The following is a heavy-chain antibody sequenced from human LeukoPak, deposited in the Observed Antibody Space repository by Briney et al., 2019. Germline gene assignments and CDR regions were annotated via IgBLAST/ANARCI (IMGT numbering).Heavy chain of an antibody. J-gene: IGHJ4*02. CDR1: GHTFTRHY. V-gene: IGHV1-69*13. Sequence: ASVKVSCKASGHTFTRHYMHWVRQAPGQGLEWMGGIIPIFGTANNAQKFQGRVTITAGDSTSTAYMEVTSLRSEDTAVYYCARGENAIFDYWGQGTLVTVSS. CDR3: ARGENAIFDY. CDR2: IIPIFGTA.